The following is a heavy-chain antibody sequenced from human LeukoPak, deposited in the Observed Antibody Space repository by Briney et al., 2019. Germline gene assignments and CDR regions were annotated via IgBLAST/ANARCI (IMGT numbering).Heavy chain of an antibody. CDR3: ARRITWIQNWFDP. J-gene: IGHJ5*02. CDR1: GGSFSGYY. CDR2: INHSGST. Sequence: PSETLSLTCAVYGGSFSGYYWSWIRQPPGKGLEWIGEINHSGSTNYNPSLKSRVTISVDTSKNQFSLKLSSVTAADTAVYYCARRITWIQNWFDPWGQGTLVTVSS. D-gene: IGHD5-18*01. V-gene: IGHV4-34*01.